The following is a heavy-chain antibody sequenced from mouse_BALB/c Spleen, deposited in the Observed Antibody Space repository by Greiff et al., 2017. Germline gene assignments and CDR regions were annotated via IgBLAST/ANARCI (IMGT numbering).Heavy chain of an antibody. J-gene: IGHJ2*01. CDR1: GFNIKDTY. CDR2: IDPANGNT. V-gene: IGHV14-3*02. CDR3: ARAFTTATFDY. Sequence: EVKLMESGAELVKPGASVKLSCTASGFNIKDTYMHWVKQRPEQGLEWIGRIDPANGNTKYDPKFQGKATITADTSSNTAYLQLSSLTSEDTAVYYCARAFTTATFDYWGQGTTLTVSS. D-gene: IGHD1-2*01.